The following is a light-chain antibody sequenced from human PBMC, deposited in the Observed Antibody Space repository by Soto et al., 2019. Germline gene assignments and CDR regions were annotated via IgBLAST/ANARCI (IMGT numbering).Light chain of an antibody. J-gene: IGKJ1*01. V-gene: IGKV3-20*01. CDR3: QEYGTSRT. CDR2: GAS. Sequence: EVVLTQSPGTLSLSPGERATLSCRASQSVSGTYLAWYQQKSGQAPRLLIYGASSRATGIPDRFSGSGSGPDFTLTISRLEPDDFAVYYCQEYGTSRTFGQGTKVEIK. CDR1: QSVSGTY.